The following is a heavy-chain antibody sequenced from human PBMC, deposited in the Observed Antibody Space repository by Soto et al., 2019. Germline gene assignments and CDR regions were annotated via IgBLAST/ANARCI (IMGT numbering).Heavy chain of an antibody. CDR3: ARSRLWEQHFDS. CDR2: IYYSGSI. V-gene: IGHV4-31*03. D-gene: IGHD1-26*01. CDR1: GGSLTSEGYY. Sequence: PSETLSLTCTVSGGSLTSEGYYWSLIRQLPGQGLEWIGYIYYSGSIFYNPFLKSRASISAHSSKKQFSLKLSSVTAADTAVYYCARSRLWEQHFDSWGQGTPVTVSS. J-gene: IGHJ4*02.